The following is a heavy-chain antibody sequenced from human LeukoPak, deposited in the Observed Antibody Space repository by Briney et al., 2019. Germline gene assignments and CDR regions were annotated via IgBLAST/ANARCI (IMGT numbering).Heavy chain of an antibody. CDR3: ARGLGDYYDTSAYYYAVPAH. J-gene: IGHJ4*02. D-gene: IGHD3-22*01. V-gene: IGHV1-8*01. CDR2: MNPNSGDT. CDR1: GYTFTSYG. Sequence: ASVKVSCKASGYTFTSYGINWVRQATGQGLEWMGWMNPNSGDTAYAQKFQGRVAMTRDTSISTAYMELSSLRSEDTAVYYCARGLGDYYDTSAYYYAVPAHWGQGTLVTVSS.